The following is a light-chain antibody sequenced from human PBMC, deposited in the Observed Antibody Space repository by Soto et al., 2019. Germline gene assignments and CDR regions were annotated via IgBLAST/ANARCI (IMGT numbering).Light chain of an antibody. CDR1: SSDVGGYNF. CDR2: DVT. J-gene: IGLJ2*01. CDR3: SSHAGTYPEV. Sequence: QSALTQPRSVSGSPGQSVTISCTGTSSDVGGYNFVSWYQQLPGKAPKLMIYDVTKRPSGVPDRFSGSKSGNTASLTISGLQAEDEADYYCSSHAGTYPEVFGGGTKLTVL. V-gene: IGLV2-11*01.